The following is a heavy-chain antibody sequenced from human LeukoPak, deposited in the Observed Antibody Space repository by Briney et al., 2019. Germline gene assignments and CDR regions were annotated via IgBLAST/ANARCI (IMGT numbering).Heavy chain of an antibody. CDR1: GGSFSGYY. J-gene: IGHJ5*02. V-gene: IGHV4-34*01. CDR2: INHSGST. D-gene: IGHD4-4*01. CDR3: ARRENDYSNYNWFDP. Sequence: PSETLSLTCAVYGGSFSGYYWSWIRQPPGKGLEWIGEINHSGSTNYNPSLKSRVTISVDTSKNQFSLKLSSVTAADTAVYYCARRENDYSNYNWFDPWGQGTLVTVSS.